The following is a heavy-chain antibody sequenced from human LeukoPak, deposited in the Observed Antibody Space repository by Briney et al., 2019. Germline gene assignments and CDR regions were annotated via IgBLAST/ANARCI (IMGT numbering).Heavy chain of an antibody. CDR2: ISGSGGST. D-gene: IGHD3-9*01. J-gene: IGHJ6*02. Sequence: GASLRLSRAASGFTFSSYAMSWVRQAPGKGLEWVSAISGSGGSTYYADSVKGRFTISRDNSKNTLYLQMNSLRAEDTAVYYCAKSLYYDILTGDYGMDVWGQGTTVTVSS. CDR1: GFTFSSYA. V-gene: IGHV3-23*01. CDR3: AKSLYYDILTGDYGMDV.